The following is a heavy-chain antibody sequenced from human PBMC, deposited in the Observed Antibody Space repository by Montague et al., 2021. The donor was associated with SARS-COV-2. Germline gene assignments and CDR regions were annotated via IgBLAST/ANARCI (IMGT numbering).Heavy chain of an antibody. V-gene: IGHV3-30*04. CDR1: GFTFSSYA. CDR2: TSYDGSNK. CDR3: ARAGSGSYRYGMDV. J-gene: IGHJ6*02. D-gene: IGHD3-10*01. Sequence: SLRLSCEASGFTFSSYAMHWVRQAPGKGLEWVALTSYDGSNKYYXDSXKGRFTISRDNSKNTLYVQMNSLRAEDTAMYYCARAGSGSYRYGMDVWGQGTTVTVSS.